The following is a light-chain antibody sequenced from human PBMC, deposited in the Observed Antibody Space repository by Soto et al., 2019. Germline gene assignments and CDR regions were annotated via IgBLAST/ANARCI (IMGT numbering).Light chain of an antibody. CDR1: SSDVGGYNY. CDR2: DVN. Sequence: QSALTQPASVSGSPGQSITISCTGTSSDVGGYNYVSWYQQHPGKAPKLLIYDVNNRPSGVSNRFSGSKSGNTASLTISGLQAEDEADYYCTSYTTTSTVVFGGGTTVTVL. CDR3: TSYTTTSTVV. J-gene: IGLJ2*01. V-gene: IGLV2-14*03.